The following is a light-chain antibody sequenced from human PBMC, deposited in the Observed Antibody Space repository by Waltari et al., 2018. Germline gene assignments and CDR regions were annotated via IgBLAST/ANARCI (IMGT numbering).Light chain of an antibody. J-gene: IGLJ7*01. CDR1: SPKIGNNF. CDR3: GTWDSSLSGAV. CDR2: ENT. V-gene: IGLV1-51*02. Sequence: QSVLTQPPSVSAAPGQRVTISCPGGSPKIGNNFLSWYRQFPGTAPKLLIYENTERPSGIPGRFSGSKSGTSATLDITGLQAGDEADYYCGTWDSSLSGAVFGGGTHLTVL.